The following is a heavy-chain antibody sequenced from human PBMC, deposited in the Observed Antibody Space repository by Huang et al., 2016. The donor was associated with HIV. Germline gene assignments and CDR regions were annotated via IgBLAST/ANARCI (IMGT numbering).Heavy chain of an antibody. Sequence: EVQLVESGGGLVQPGRSLRLSCAASGFTFDDYAMHWVRQDPGKGLEWVSGISWNSGSIGYADSVKGRFTISRDNAKNSLYLQMNSLRADDTALYYCARRGVMVRGAHFDYWGLGTLVTVSS. CDR1: GFTFDDYA. V-gene: IGHV3-9*01. J-gene: IGHJ4*02. D-gene: IGHD3-10*01. CDR3: ARRGVMVRGAHFDY. CDR2: ISWNSGSI.